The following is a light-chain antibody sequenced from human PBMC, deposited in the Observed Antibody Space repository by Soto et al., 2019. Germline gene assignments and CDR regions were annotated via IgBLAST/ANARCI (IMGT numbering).Light chain of an antibody. Sequence: QSVLTQPPSVSGAPGQRVTISCTGSSSNIGAGYDVHWYQQLPGTAPKLLIYGDNNRPSGVPDRFSGSKSGTSASLAITGLQAEDEADYYSQSYYSSLSARVFGGGTKLTVL. CDR2: GDN. V-gene: IGLV1-40*01. CDR1: SSNIGAGYD. CDR3: QSYYSSLSARV. J-gene: IGLJ3*02.